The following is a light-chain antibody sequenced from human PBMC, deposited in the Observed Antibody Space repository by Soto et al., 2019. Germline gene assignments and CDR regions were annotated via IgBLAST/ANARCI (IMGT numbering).Light chain of an antibody. CDR2: GAS. J-gene: IGKJ4*01. CDR1: ERIYSAY. Sequence: EVVLTQSPGTLSLSRGERATLSCRASERIYSAYLGWYQQKPGQAPRLLIYGASSRATGIPDRFSGSGSGTDFTLTISRLEPEDFAVYYCQQRSNWPPLTFGGGTKVDIK. V-gene: IGKV3D-20*02. CDR3: QQRSNWPPLT.